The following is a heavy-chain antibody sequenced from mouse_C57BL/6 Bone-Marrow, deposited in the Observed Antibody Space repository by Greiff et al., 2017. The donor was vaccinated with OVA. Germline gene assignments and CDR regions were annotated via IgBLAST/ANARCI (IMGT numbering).Heavy chain of an antibody. D-gene: IGHD4-1*01. Sequence: DVMLVESGGGLVKPGGSLKLSCAASGFTFSDYGMHWVRQAPEKGLEWVAYISSGSSTIYYADTVKGRFTISRDNAKNTLFLQMTSVRSEDTAMYYCAILGGDYWGQGTTLTVSS. CDR3: AILGGDY. CDR2: ISSGSSTI. CDR1: GFTFSDYG. J-gene: IGHJ2*01. V-gene: IGHV5-17*01.